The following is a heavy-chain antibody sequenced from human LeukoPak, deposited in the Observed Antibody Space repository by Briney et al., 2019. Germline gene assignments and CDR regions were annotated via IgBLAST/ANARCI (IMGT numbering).Heavy chain of an antibody. CDR3: ARGRDGELDY. V-gene: IGHV3-48*03. J-gene: IGHJ4*02. Sequence: PGGSLRLSCAASAFTFGTYEMNWVRQAPGKGLEWVSYISSRGSSIYYADSVKGRFTISRDNAKNTLYLQMNSLRAEDTAIYYCARGRDGELDYWGQGTLVTVSS. CDR2: ISSRGSSI. D-gene: IGHD4-17*01. CDR1: AFTFGTYE.